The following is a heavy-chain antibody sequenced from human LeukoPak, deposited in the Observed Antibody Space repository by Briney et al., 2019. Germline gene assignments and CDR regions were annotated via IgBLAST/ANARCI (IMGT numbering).Heavy chain of an antibody. J-gene: IGHJ4*02. D-gene: IGHD1-26*01. V-gene: IGHV3-66*01. CDR1: GFTVSSNY. CDR3: ASGRLSGKGLDY. Sequence: GGSLRLSCAASGFTVSSNYITWVRRAPGKGLEWVSVIYSGGDADYADSVKGRFIISRDNSKNTLYLQMNSLRAEDTAVYYCASGRLSGKGLDYWGQGTLVTVSS. CDR2: IYSGGDA.